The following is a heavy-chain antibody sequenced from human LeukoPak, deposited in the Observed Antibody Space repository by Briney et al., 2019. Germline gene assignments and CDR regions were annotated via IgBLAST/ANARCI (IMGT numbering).Heavy chain of an antibody. CDR2: ISSSSSTM. J-gene: IGHJ3*02. CDR1: GFTFSSYS. CDR3: ARRYSGSYRAPHDAFDI. Sequence: GGSLRLSCAASGFTFSSYSMNWVRQAPGKGLEWVSYISSSSSTMYYADSAKGRFTISRDNAKNSLYLQMNSLRAEDTAVYYCARRYSGSYRAPHDAFDIWGQGTMVTVSS. V-gene: IGHV3-48*01. D-gene: IGHD1-26*01.